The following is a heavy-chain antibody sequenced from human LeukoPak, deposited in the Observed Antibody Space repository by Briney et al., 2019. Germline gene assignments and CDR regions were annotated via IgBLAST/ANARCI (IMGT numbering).Heavy chain of an antibody. Sequence: SETLSLTCTVSGGSIRSYYWSWIRQPPGKGLEWIGYIYYSGSTNYNPSLKSRVSISVDTSKNQFSLKLSSVTAADTAVYYCARTGSTVAMLYPFDHWGQGTLVTVSS. CDR1: GGSIRSYY. D-gene: IGHD4-17*01. CDR3: ARTGSTVAMLYPFDH. J-gene: IGHJ4*02. V-gene: IGHV4-59*01. CDR2: IYYSGST.